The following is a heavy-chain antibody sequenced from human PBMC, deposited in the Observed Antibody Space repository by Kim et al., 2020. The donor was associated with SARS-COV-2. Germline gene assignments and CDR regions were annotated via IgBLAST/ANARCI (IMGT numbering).Heavy chain of an antibody. D-gene: IGHD6-13*01. CDR3: AKDIGKYGSSWFDS. CDR1: GFTFSTYA. Sequence: GGSLRLSCAASGFTFSTYAIHWVRQAPGKGLEWVSGISWNSGMIGYADSVRGRFTISRDNAKNSLYLEMNSLRGEDTAFYYCAKDIGKYGSSWFDSWGQG. CDR2: ISWNSGMI. V-gene: IGHV3-9*01. J-gene: IGHJ5*02.